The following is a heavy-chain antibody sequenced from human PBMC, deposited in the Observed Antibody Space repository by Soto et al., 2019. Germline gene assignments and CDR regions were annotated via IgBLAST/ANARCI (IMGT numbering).Heavy chain of an antibody. CDR2: ISSSSSCI. Sequence: GGSLRLSCAASGFTFSSYSMNWVRQAPGKGLEWVSSISSSSSCIYYADSVKGRFTISRDNAKNSLYLQMNSLRAEDTAVYYCARDPPQRWAFDIWGQGTMVTVSS. CDR1: GFTFSSYS. V-gene: IGHV3-21*01. CDR3: ARDPPQRWAFDI. D-gene: IGHD1-1*01. J-gene: IGHJ3*02.